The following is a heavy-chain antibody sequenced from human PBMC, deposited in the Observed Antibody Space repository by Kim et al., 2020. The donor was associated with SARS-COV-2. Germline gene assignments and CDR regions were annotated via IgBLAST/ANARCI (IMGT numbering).Heavy chain of an antibody. Sequence: GGSLRLSCAASGFTFSSYAMSWVRQAPGKGLEWVSAISGSGGSTYYADSVKGRFTISRDNSKNTLYLQMNSLRAEDTAVYYCARARPGYCSSTSCYIGAFDYWGQGTLVTVSS. D-gene: IGHD2-2*01. CDR2: ISGSGGST. CDR3: ARARPGYCSSTSCYIGAFDY. V-gene: IGHV3-23*01. J-gene: IGHJ4*02. CDR1: GFTFSSYA.